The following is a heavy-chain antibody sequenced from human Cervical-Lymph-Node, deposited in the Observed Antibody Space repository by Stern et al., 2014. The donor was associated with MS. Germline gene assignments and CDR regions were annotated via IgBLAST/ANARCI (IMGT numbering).Heavy chain of an antibody. D-gene: IGHD2-2*01. CDR3: AKSWGFSSYNGMDV. V-gene: IGHV1-69*01. J-gene: IGHJ6*02. Sequence: VQLLESGAEVKKPGSSVKVFCKASGGTFSSHTINWVRQAPGQGLEWVGGIMPTLGTANYAQKFQGRVTITADVSTSTAYMEVSSLRPEDMAVYYCAKSWGFSSYNGMDVWGQGTTVTVSS. CDR2: IMPTLGTA. CDR1: GGTFSSHT.